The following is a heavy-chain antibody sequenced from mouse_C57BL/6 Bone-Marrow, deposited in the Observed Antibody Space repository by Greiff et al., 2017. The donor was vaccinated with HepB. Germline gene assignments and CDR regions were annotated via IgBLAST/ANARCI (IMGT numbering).Heavy chain of an antibody. Sequence: DVMLVESGGGLVQPGESLKLSCESNEYEFPSHDMSWVRKTPEKRLELVAAINSDGGSTYYPDTMERRFIISRDNTKKTLYLQMSSLRSEDTALYYCARGRDIYYFNWEAMDYWGQGTSVTVAS. V-gene: IGHV5-2*03. CDR1: EYEFPSHD. D-gene: IGHD1-1*01. CDR3: ARGRDIYYFNWEAMDY. J-gene: IGHJ4*01. CDR2: INSDGGST.